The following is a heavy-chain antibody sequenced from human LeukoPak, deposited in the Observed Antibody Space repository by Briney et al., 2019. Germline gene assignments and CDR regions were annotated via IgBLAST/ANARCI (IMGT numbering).Heavy chain of an antibody. CDR1: GYTFTDYY. V-gene: IGHV1-2*02. J-gene: IGHJ4*02. CDR3: ARTMVRGVRELAGY. D-gene: IGHD3-10*01. CDR2: INPNSGGT. Sequence: ASVKVSCKASGYTFTDYYTHWVRQAPGQGLEWMGWINPNSGGTNYAQKFQGRVTMTRDTSISTAYMELSRLRSDDTAVYYCARTMVRGVRELAGYWGQGTLVTVSS.